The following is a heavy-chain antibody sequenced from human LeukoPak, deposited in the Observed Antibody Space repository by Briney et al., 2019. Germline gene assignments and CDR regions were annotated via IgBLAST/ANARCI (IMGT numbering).Heavy chain of an antibody. CDR2: IGIRGDT. CDR1: GFTFIDYD. J-gene: IGHJ4*02. CDR3: AKGGIPGAGIGQFDY. Sequence: GGSLRLSSAASGFTFIDYDMHWVRQVIGKGLEWVSAIGIRGDTHYSGSVKGRFTISRENAESSLYLRMNSLRAEDTAVYYCAKGGIPGAGIGQFDYWGQGTLVTVSS. V-gene: IGHV3-13*01. D-gene: IGHD1-26*01.